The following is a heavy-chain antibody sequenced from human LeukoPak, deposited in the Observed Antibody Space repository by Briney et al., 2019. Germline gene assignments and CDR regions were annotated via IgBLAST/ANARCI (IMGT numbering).Heavy chain of an antibody. CDR2: IHHSGST. CDR3: ASSGHYTVGTCDI. D-gene: IGHD3/OR15-3a*01. V-gene: IGHV4-30-2*01. J-gene: IGHJ3*02. Sequence: SQTLSLTCAVPGASISSGSYSWSWIRQPPGKGLEWIGYIHHSGSTYDNPSLSSRVTISVDRSKNQFSLKLSSVTAADTAVYYCASSGHYTVGTCDICGQGTIVTVSS. CDR1: GASISSGSYS.